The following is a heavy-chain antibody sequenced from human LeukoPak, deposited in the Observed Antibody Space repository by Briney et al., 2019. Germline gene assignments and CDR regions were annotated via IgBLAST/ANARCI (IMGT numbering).Heavy chain of an antibody. CDR1: GFTFSSYG. J-gene: IGHJ4*02. CDR3: AREHVRFLEGFDY. CDR2: IWYDGSNK. V-gene: IGHV3-33*01. Sequence: PGRSLRLSCAASGFTFSSYGMHWVRQAPGKGLEWVAVIWYDGSNKYYADSVKGRFTISRDNSKNTLYLQMNSLRAEDTAVYYCAREHVRFLEGFDYWGQGTLVTVSS. D-gene: IGHD3-3*01.